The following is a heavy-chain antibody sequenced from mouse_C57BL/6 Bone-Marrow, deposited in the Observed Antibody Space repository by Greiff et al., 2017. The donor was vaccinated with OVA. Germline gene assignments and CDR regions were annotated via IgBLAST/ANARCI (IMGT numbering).Heavy chain of an antibody. J-gene: IGHJ2*01. CDR3: TREIYFTWYFYD. CDR2: IDPETGGT. D-gene: IGHD1-1*01. Sequence: QVQLQQSGAELVRPGASVTLSCKASGYTFTDYEMHWVKQTPVHGLEWIGAIDPETGGTAYNQKFKGKAILTADQSSSTAYMELRSLTSDDSAVYYCTREIYFTWYFYDWGPGTTLTVSS. CDR1: GYTFTDYE. V-gene: IGHV1-15*01.